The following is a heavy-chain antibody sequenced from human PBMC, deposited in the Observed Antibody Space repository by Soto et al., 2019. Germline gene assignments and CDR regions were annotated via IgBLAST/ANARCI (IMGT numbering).Heavy chain of an antibody. CDR3: ARWGGDCSSTSCYSYYYGMDV. CDR1: GYTFTSYD. V-gene: IGHV1-8*01. CDR2: MNPNSGNT. J-gene: IGHJ6*02. D-gene: IGHD2-2*01. Sequence: GASVKVSCKASGYTFTSYDISWVRQATGQGLEWMGWMNPNSGNTGYAQKFQGRVTMTRDTSISTAYMELSSLRSEDTAVYYCARWGGDCSSTSCYSYYYGMDVWGQGTTVTVSS.